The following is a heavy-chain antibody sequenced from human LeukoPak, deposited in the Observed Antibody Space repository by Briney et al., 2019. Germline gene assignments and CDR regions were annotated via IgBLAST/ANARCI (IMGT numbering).Heavy chain of an antibody. CDR3: ARDGYDISGYYWPLDP. D-gene: IGHD3-22*01. CDR1: GFTFSSYE. CDR2: ISSSGSTI. V-gene: IGHV3-48*03. J-gene: IGHJ5*02. Sequence: GGSLRLSCAASGFTFSSYEMNWVRQAPGKGLEWVSYISSSGSTIYYADSVKGRFTISRDNAKNSLYLQMNSLRAEDTAVYYCARDGYDISGYYWPLDPWGQGTLVTVSS.